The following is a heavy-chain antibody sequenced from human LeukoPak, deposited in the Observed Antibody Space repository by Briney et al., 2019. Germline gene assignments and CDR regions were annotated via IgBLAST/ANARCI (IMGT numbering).Heavy chain of an antibody. J-gene: IGHJ6*03. Sequence: SETLSLTRTVSGGSISRGSYYCSWIRQPAGKGLEWIGRIYTSGSTNYNPSLKSRVTISVDTSKNQFSLKLSSVTAADTAGYYCARDMYWNDGGGYYYYYMDVWGKGTTVTVSS. D-gene: IGHD1-1*01. CDR1: GGSISRGSYY. CDR3: ARDMYWNDGGGYYYYYMDV. CDR2: IYTSGST. V-gene: IGHV4-61*02.